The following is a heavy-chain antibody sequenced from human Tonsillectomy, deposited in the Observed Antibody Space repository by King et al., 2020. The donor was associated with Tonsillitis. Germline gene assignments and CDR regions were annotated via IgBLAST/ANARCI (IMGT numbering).Heavy chain of an antibody. V-gene: IGHV1-69*01. CDR3: AREGGTTVALFDY. CDR2: ITPIFGPT. CDR1: GGTFSTYG. D-gene: IGHD4-23*01. Sequence: VQLVESGAEVKKPRSSVKVSCKASGGTFSTYGLSWVRQAPGQGLEWMGGITPIFGPTNYAQKFQGRLTITADESMSTVYMELSNLRSEDTAVYYCAREGGTTVALFDYWGQGTLVTVSS. J-gene: IGHJ4*02.